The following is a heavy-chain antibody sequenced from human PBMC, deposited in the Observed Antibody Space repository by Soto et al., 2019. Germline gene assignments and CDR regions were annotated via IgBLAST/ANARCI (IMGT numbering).Heavy chain of an antibody. CDR2: ISYDGTNK. V-gene: IGHV3-30*18. D-gene: IGHD1-26*01. CDR1: GFTFRSFG. J-gene: IGHJ3*02. CDR3: AKVLPATGIEGGGDAFDI. Sequence: PGGSLRLSCAASGFTFRSFGMHWIRQAPGKGLEWVALISYDGTNKYYADSVRGRFTIPRDNSKNTLYLEMNTLRVEDTAVYYCAKVLPATGIEGGGDAFDIWGQGTMVTVSS.